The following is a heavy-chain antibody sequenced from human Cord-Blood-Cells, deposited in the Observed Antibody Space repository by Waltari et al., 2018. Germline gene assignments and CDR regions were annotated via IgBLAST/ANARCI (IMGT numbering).Heavy chain of an antibody. Sequence: QVQLQQWGAGLLKPSETLSLTCAVYGGSFSGYYWSWIRQPPGKGLGWIGEINHSGSTNYNPSLKSRVTISVDTSKNQFSLKLSSVTAADTAVYYCARGWWSQGFDPWGQGTLVTVSS. J-gene: IGHJ5*02. CDR3: ARGWWSQGFDP. V-gene: IGHV4-34*01. CDR2: INHSGST. CDR1: GGSFSGYY. D-gene: IGHD2-15*01.